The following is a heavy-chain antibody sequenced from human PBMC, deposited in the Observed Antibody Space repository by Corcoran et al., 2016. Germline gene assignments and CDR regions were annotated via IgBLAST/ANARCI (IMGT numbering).Heavy chain of an antibody. CDR1: GFTFSSYS. J-gene: IGHJ4*02. V-gene: IGHV3-48*04. CDR2: ISSSSSTI. D-gene: IGHD3-10*01. Sequence: EVQLVESGGGLVQPGGSLRLSCAASGFTFSSYSMNWVRQAPGKGLEWVSYISSSSSTISYADSVKGRFTISRDNAKKSLYLQMNSLRSEDTAVYYCARDGAGSYWGNEGYFDYWGQGTLVTVSS. CDR3: ARDGAGSYWGNEGYFDY.